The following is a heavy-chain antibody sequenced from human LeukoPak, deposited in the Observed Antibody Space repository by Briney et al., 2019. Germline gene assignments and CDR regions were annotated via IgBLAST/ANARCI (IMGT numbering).Heavy chain of an antibody. CDR2: VSYDAYNK. V-gene: IGHV3-30*14. J-gene: IGHJ3*02. Sequence: GGSLRLSCAASGFTFSSYAMHWVRQAPGKGLEWVAVVSYDAYNKYYAASVKGQFTIYRDNSKNTLYLQMNSLRAEDTAVYYCARDLETDISDAFDIWGQGTMVTVSS. D-gene: IGHD3-9*01. CDR3: ARDLETDISDAFDI. CDR1: GFTFSSYA.